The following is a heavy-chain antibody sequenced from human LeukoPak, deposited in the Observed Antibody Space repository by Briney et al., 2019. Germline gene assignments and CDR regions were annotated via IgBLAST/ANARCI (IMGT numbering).Heavy chain of an antibody. J-gene: IGHJ6*02. CDR3: ARDRGVPRGFYYYYGMDV. V-gene: IGHV3-11*01. CDR1: GFTFSDYY. Sequence: GGSLRLSCAASGFTFSDYYMSWIRQAPGKGLEWVSYISSSGSAIYYADSVKGRFTISRDNAKNSLYLQMNSLRAEDTAVYYCARDRGVPRGFYYYYGMDVWGQGTTVTVSS. CDR2: ISSSGSAI. D-gene: IGHD3-10*01.